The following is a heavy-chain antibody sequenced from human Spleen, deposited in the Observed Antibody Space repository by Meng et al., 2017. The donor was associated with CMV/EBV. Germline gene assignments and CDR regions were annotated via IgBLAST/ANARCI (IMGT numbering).Heavy chain of an antibody. CDR2: IGSSGSVI. CDR1: GFTFSDYY. J-gene: IGHJ4*02. D-gene: IGHD1-26*01. CDR3: AKEFVGIVGATAFDY. V-gene: IGHV3-11*01. Sequence: GGSLRLSCAASGFTFSDYYMSWIRQAPGKGLEWVSYIGSSGSVIYYAESVEGRFTISRDNAKNSLYLQMNSLRAEDTAVYYCAKEFVGIVGATAFDYWGQGTLVTVSS.